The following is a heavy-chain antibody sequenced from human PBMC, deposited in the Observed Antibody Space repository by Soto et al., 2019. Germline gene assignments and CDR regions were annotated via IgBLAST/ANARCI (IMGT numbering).Heavy chain of an antibody. D-gene: IGHD2-2*01. CDR2: TYYRSKWYN. J-gene: IGHJ6*02. Sequence: PSQTLSLTCAISGDSVSSNSAAWNWIRQSPSRGLEWLGRTYYRSKWYNDYAVSVKSRITINPDTSKNQFSLQLSSVTPEDTAVYYCARGHCSSTSCYYYYGMDVWGQGXTVTVSS. V-gene: IGHV6-1*01. CDR3: ARGHCSSTSCYYYYGMDV. CDR1: GDSVSSNSAA.